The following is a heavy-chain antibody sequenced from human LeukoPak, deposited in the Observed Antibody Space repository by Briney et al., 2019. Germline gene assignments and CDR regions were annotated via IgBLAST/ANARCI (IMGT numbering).Heavy chain of an antibody. CDR3: AKLGCSSTSCYRGAFDY. CDR1: GFTFSSYA. J-gene: IGHJ4*02. Sequence: GGSLRLSCAAAGFTFSSYAMSWVRQAPGKGLEWVSAISGSGGSTYYADSVKGRFTISRDNSKNTLYLQMNSLRAEDTAVYYCAKLGCSSTSCYRGAFDYWGQGTLVTVSS. D-gene: IGHD2-2*02. V-gene: IGHV3-23*01. CDR2: ISGSGGST.